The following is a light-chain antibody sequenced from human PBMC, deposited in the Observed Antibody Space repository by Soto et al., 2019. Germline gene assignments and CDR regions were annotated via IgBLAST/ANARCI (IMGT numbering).Light chain of an antibody. CDR1: SSDVGSYNL. Sequence: LTQPASVSGSPGQSITISCTGTSSDVGSYNLVSWYQQHPGKAPKLMIYEGSKRPSGVSNRFSGSKSGNTASLTISGLQAEDEADYYCCSYAGSSTSLYVFGTGTKVTVL. CDR2: EGS. V-gene: IGLV2-23*01. CDR3: CSYAGSSTSLYV. J-gene: IGLJ1*01.